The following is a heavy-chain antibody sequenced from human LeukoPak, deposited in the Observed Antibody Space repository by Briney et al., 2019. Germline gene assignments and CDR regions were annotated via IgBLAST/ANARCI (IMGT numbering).Heavy chain of an antibody. D-gene: IGHD3-9*01. CDR2: IYYSGST. J-gene: IGHJ4*02. CDR3: ARQVSSYDILTGYHMEIDY. Sequence: PPETLSLTCTVSGGSISSYYWSWIRQPPGKGLEWIGYIYYSGSTNYNPSLKSRVTISVDTSKNQFSLKLSSVTAADTAVYYCARQVSSYDILTGYHMEIDYWGQGTLVTVSS. V-gene: IGHV4-59*08. CDR1: GGSISSYY.